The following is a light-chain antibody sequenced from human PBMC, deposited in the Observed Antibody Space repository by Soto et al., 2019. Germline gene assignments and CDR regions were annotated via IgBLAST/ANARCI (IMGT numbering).Light chain of an antibody. Sequence: DIQMTQSPSTLSASVGDRGTITCRASQSIRIWLAWYQQKPGRAPKLLIQRASSLESGVPSRFSGSESGTEFTLTISSLQPDDSASYYCQQYSSYSNTFGQGTKVEI. J-gene: IGKJ1*01. CDR3: QQYSSYSNT. CDR1: QSIRIW. CDR2: RAS. V-gene: IGKV1-5*03.